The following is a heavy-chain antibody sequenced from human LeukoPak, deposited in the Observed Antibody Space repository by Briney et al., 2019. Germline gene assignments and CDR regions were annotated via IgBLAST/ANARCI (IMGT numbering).Heavy chain of an antibody. V-gene: IGHV4-59*02. CDR1: GFTVSRNY. CDR2: IYYSGST. D-gene: IGHD3-22*01. J-gene: IGHJ4*02. CDR3: ARVTGYMIEDYFDY. Sequence: GSLRLSCAASGFTVSRNYMSWIRQPPGKGLEWIGYIYYSGSTNYKPSLKSRVTISVETSKNQFSLKLRSVTAADTAVYYCARVTGYMIEDYFDYWGQGTLVTVSS.